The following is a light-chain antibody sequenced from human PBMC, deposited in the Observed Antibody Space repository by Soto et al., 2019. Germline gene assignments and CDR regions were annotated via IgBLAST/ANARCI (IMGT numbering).Light chain of an antibody. V-gene: IGLV4-69*01. J-gene: IGLJ3*02. CDR3: QTWGTGPWV. CDR1: SGHSSYA. CDR2: LNSDGSH. Sequence: QLVLTQSPSASASRGASVKLTCTLSSGHSSYAIAWHQQQPEKGPRYLMKLNSDGSHSKGDGIPDRFSGSSSGAERYLTISSLQSEDEADYYCQTWGTGPWVFGGGTPLTVL.